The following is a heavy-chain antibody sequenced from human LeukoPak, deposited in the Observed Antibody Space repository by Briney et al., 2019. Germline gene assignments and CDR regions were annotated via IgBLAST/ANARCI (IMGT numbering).Heavy chain of an antibody. CDR3: ARDAIQYDFWSGFAFDP. Sequence: SVKVSWKASGGTFSSYAISWVRQAPGQGLEWMGGIIPIFGTANYAQKFQGRVTITADESTSTAYMELSSLRSEDTAVYYCARDAIQYDFWSGFAFDPWGQGTLVTVSS. CDR2: IIPIFGTA. V-gene: IGHV1-69*13. J-gene: IGHJ5*02. CDR1: GGTFSSYA. D-gene: IGHD3-3*01.